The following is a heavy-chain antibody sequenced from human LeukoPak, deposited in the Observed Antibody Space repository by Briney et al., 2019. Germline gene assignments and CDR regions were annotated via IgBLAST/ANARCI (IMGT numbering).Heavy chain of an antibody. CDR1: ADSISSRFY. CDR3: ARGDHYDSSGHYFDY. CDR2: IYHTGDT. J-gene: IGHJ4*02. V-gene: IGHV4-38-2*01. D-gene: IGHD3-22*01. Sequence: SETLSLTCAVSADSISSRFYWDWIRQPPGKGMEWIGNIYHTGDTYDNPSLKSRVTISLDTSSNQSSLILRSVTAADTAVYYCARGDHYDSSGHYFDYWSQGTLVTVSS.